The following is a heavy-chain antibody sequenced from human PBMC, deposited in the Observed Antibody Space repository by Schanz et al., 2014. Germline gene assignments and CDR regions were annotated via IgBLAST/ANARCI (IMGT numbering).Heavy chain of an antibody. CDR3: KWELHVYYGMDV. CDR2: IQGGASAGTT. CDR1: GFPFSNPFSNAW. D-gene: IGHD1-26*01. V-gene: IGHV3-15*01. Sequence: EVQLVESGGDLVKPGGSLRLSCAASGFPFSNPFSNAWMSWVRQAPGKGLEWLGRIQGGASAGTTDYAATVKGRFTISIDASKNTMSLQMNSLKTEDTAVYYCKWELHVYYGMDVWGQGTAVTVSS. J-gene: IGHJ6*02.